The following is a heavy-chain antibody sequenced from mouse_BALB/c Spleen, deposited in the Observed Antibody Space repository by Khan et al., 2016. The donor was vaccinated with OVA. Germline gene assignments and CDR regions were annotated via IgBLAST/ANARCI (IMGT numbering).Heavy chain of an antibody. CDR1: GYSFTVYY. CDR2: VNPNNGDT. D-gene: IGHD2-12*01. V-gene: IGHV1-26*01. J-gene: IGHJ3*01. CDR3: ARGYEFFPY. Sequence: VQLKQSGPDLVKPGASVKISCKASGYSFTVYYMTWVKQSHGKSPEWIGRVNPNNGDTNYNQNFKGKAILTVGKSSNTAYMEIRSLTSEDSAVFYCARGYEFFPYWGQGTLVTVSA.